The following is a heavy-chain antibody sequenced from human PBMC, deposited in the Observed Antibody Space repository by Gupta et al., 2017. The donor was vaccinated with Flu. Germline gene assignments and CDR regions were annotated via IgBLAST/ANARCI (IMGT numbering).Heavy chain of an antibody. CDR1: GFTFSSTR. Sequence: EVQLVESGGGLVKPGGSLRLSCEASGFTFSSTRMNWVRQAPGKGLEWVSSISSSGSYIYYADSVKGRFTISRDSAKNSLYLQMNSLRAEDTAVYHCAKSLAASRDWFDPWGQGTLVTVSS. V-gene: IGHV3-21*01. J-gene: IGHJ5*02. D-gene: IGHD6-6*01. CDR3: AKSLAASRDWFDP. CDR2: ISSSGSYI.